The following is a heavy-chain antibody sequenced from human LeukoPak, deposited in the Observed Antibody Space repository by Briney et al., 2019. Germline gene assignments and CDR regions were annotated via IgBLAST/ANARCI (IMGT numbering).Heavy chain of an antibody. D-gene: IGHD1-26*01. CDR2: IYYSGST. CDR1: GGSFSGYY. J-gene: IGHJ4*02. V-gene: IGHV4-34*01. Sequence: SETLSLTCAVYGGSFSGYYWSWIRQPPGKGLEWIGSIYYSGSTYYNPSLKSRVTISVDTSKNQFSLKLSSVTAADTAVYYCARSYSGSYDFDYWGQGTLVTVSS. CDR3: ARSYSGSYDFDY.